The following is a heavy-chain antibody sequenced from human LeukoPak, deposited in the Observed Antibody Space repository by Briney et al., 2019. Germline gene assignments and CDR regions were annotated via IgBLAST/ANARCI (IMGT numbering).Heavy chain of an antibody. CDR3: ARTTITGSGYNWFDP. Sequence: SETLSLTCTVSGGSISSYYWSWIRQPPGKGLEWIGYIYYSGSTNYNPSLKSRVTISVDTSKNQFSLKLSSVTAADTAVYYCARTTITGSGYNWFDPWGQGTLVTVSS. CDR2: IYYSGST. J-gene: IGHJ5*02. V-gene: IGHV4-59*08. CDR1: GGSISSYY. D-gene: IGHD1-20*01.